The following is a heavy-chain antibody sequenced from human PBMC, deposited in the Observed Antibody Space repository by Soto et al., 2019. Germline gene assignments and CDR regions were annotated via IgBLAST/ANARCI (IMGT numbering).Heavy chain of an antibody. CDR1: GYTFANYP. J-gene: IGHJ4*02. D-gene: IGHD3-10*01. Sequence: QVQLVQSGAEGKKPGASVKVSCETSGYTFANYPMHWVRQAPGQTLEWMGWINAGNGYTKYSQKFQGRVTITRDTSASIAYMELSRLRSEDTAVYYCARAKIITTLEYWGQGTLVTVSS. V-gene: IGHV1-3*01. CDR3: ARAKIITTLEY. CDR2: INAGNGYT.